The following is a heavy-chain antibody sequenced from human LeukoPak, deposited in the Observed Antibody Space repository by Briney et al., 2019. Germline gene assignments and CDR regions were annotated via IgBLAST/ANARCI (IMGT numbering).Heavy chain of an antibody. Sequence: GASVKVSCKASGYTFTNYYMHWVRQAPGQGLEWMGIINPSGGSASYAQKFQGRVTMTSDTSTSTVYIKLISLRSEDTAVYYCARVTSSSWYNCFDYWGQGTLVTVSS. J-gene: IGHJ4*02. D-gene: IGHD6-13*01. CDR1: GYTFTNYY. CDR3: ARVTSSSWYNCFDY. CDR2: INPSGGSA. V-gene: IGHV1-46*01.